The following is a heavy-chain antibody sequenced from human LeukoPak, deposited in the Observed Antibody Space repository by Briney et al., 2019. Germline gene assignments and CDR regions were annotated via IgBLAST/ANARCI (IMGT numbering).Heavy chain of an antibody. CDR1: GYTFTTYG. CDR2: ISAYNGNT. J-gene: IGHJ5*02. Sequence: AASVKVSCKASGYTFTTYGISWVRQAPGQGLEWMGWISAYNGNTNYAQKFQGRVTMTTDTSTSTAYMELRSLRSDDTAVYYCARVVTTVTTFRWFDPWGQGTLVTVSS. CDR3: ARVVTTVTTFRWFDP. V-gene: IGHV1-18*01. D-gene: IGHD4-17*01.